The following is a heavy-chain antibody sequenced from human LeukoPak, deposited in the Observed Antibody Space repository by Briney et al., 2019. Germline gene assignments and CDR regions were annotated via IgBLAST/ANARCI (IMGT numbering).Heavy chain of an antibody. CDR1: GFTFSTYT. D-gene: IGHD3-3*01. Sequence: GXSLRLSCAASGFTFSTYTINWVRQAPGKGLEWVSSISSNGYYIYYAGSVRGRFTISRDNAKNSLYLQMNSLRAEDTALYYCAREGLRTERSDTDAFDIWGQGTMVTVSS. V-gene: IGHV3-21*01. CDR2: ISSNGYYI. J-gene: IGHJ3*02. CDR3: AREGLRTERSDTDAFDI.